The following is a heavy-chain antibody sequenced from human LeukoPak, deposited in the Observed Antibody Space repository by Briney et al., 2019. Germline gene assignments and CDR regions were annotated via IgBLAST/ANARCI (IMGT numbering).Heavy chain of an antibody. D-gene: IGHD2-15*01. Sequence: SETLSLTCAVYGGSFGIYYWSWIRRYPGKGLEWIGEIYQSGNTNYNPSLESRVTISVDTSKNQFSLKLTSVTAADTAVYYCARLCSGGSCTNDYWGQGTLVTVSS. V-gene: IGHV4-34*01. J-gene: IGHJ4*02. CDR3: ARLCSGGSCTNDY. CDR1: GGSFGIYY. CDR2: IYQSGNT.